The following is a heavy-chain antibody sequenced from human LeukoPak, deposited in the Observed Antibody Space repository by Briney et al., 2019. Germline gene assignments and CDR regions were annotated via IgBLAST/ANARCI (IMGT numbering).Heavy chain of an antibody. D-gene: IGHD3-10*01. CDR3: ARQGITMVRGVIISPYYGMDV. J-gene: IGHJ6*02. CDR2: IYPGDSDT. Sequence: GESLKISCKGSGYSSTSYWIGWVRQMPGKGLEWMGIIYPGDSDTRYSPSFQGQVTISADKSISTAYLQWSSLKASDTAMHYCARQGITMVRGVIISPYYGMDVWGQGTTVTVSS. CDR1: GYSSTSYW. V-gene: IGHV5-51*01.